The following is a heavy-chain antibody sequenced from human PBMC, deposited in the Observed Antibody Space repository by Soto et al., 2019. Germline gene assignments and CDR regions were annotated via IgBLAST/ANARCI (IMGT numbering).Heavy chain of an antibody. Sequence: EVQLVESGGGLKQPGGSLRLSCVGSGFSFSMYGMNWVRQAPGKGLEWVSHISGSGSTKYYTGSVKGRFIISRDNAKNAVYMQMNSLRDEDTAVYFCARDAYDLLTGYAYWLDPWGQGTLVAVSS. V-gene: IGHV3-48*02. D-gene: IGHD3-9*01. J-gene: IGHJ5*02. CDR1: GFSFSMYG. CDR2: ISGSGSTK. CDR3: ARDAYDLLTGYAYWLDP.